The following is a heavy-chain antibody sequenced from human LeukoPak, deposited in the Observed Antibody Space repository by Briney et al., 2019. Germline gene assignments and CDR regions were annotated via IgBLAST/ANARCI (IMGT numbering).Heavy chain of an antibody. CDR1: GFTFSSYS. CDR2: ISSSSSTI. Sequence: GGSLRLSCAASGFTFSSYSMNWVRQAPGRGLEWVSYISSSSSTIYYADSVKGRLTISRDNAKNSLYLQMNSLRAEDTAVYYCARLVRGYFRSFDYWGQGTLVTVSS. J-gene: IGHJ4*02. D-gene: IGHD3-10*01. V-gene: IGHV3-48*01. CDR3: ARLVRGYFRSFDY.